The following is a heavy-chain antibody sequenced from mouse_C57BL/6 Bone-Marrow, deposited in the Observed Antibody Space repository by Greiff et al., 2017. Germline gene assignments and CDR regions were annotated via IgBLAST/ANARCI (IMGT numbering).Heavy chain of an antibody. J-gene: IGHJ2*01. CDR2: IHPNSGST. Sequence: VQLKQPGAELVKPGASVKLSCKASGYTFTSYWMHWVKQRPGQGLEWIGMIHPNSGSTNYNEKFKSKATLTVYKSSSTAYMQLSSLTSEDSAVYYCARWDSNYGDYWGQGTTLTVSS. CDR3: ARWDSNYGDY. V-gene: IGHV1-64*01. D-gene: IGHD2-5*01. CDR1: GYTFTSYW.